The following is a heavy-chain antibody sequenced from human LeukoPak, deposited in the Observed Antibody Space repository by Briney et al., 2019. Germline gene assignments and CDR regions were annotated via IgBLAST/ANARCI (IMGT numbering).Heavy chain of an antibody. J-gene: IGHJ4*02. CDR2: IYYSGST. Sequence: SGTLSLTCTVSGVSISGYYWSWIRQPPGKGLEWIGYIYYSGSTDYNPSLKSRVTISVDTSKNQFSLKLSSVTAADTAVYYCARLHISNWYIFDYWGQGTLVTVSS. CDR1: GVSISGYY. V-gene: IGHV4-59*01. CDR3: ARLHISNWYIFDY. D-gene: IGHD6-13*01.